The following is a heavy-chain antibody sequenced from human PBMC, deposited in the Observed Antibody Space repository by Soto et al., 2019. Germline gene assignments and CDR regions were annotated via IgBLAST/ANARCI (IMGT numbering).Heavy chain of an antibody. CDR3: ASLFSTSCYRLRGCGYFDY. J-gene: IGHJ4*02. Sequence: PSETLSLTCTVSGASIGSGDYYWSWIRQHPGKGLEWIGYIYHSGSTDYNPSLKSRVTMSVDTSKNQFSLKLKSVTPADTAVYYCASLFSTSCYRLRGCGYFDYWGQGALVTVSS. V-gene: IGHV4-30-4*08. CDR2: IYHSGST. CDR1: GASIGSGDYY. D-gene: IGHD2-2*02.